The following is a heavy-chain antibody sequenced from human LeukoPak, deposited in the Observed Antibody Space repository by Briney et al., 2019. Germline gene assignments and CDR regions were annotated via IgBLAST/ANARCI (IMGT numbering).Heavy chain of an antibody. V-gene: IGHV3-30*02. Sequence: PGGSLRLSCAASGFTFSSYGMHWVRQAPGKGLEWVAFIRYDGSNKYYADSVKGRFTISRDNSKNTLYLQMNSLRAEDTAVYYCAKDRGKVPAAIFDYWGQGTLDTVSS. J-gene: IGHJ4*02. CDR2: IRYDGSNK. CDR1: GFTFSSYG. CDR3: AKDRGKVPAAIFDY. D-gene: IGHD2-2*01.